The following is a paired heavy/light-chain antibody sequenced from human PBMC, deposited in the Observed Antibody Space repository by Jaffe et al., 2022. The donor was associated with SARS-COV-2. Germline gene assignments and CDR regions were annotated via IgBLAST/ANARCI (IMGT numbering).Light chain of an antibody. CDR2: DAS. CDR3: QQSYGIPIT. V-gene: IGKV1-39*01. J-gene: IGKJ5*01. CDR1: QNINTY. Sequence: DIQMTQSPSSLSASVGDRLTITCRASQNINTYLNWYQQKPGKAPKVLIYDASSLQSGVPSRFSGSGSGTDFTLTITSLQVEDFATYFCQQSYGIPITFGQGTRLDIK.
Heavy chain of an antibody. J-gene: IGHJ5*02. V-gene: IGHV3-23*01. D-gene: IGHD3-22*01. Sequence: EVQLLESGGGLVQPGGSLRLSCAASGFTFSRYAMSWVRQAPGKGLEWLAGINDGGDSTSNADSVEGRFTISRDNSKNTLYLQMDSLRAEDTAVYYCAKDQGIGYYPANWFDPWGQGTPVTVSS. CDR2: INDGGDST. CDR1: GFTFSRYA. CDR3: AKDQGIGYYPANWFDP.